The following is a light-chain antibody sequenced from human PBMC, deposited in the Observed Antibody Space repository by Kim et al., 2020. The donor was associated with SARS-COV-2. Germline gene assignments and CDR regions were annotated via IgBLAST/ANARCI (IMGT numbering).Light chain of an antibody. V-gene: IGLV3-19*01. CDR1: SLRSYY. CDR3: NSRDSSGNHYV. CDR2: GKN. J-gene: IGLJ1*01. Sequence: ALAQTVRITCQGDSLRSYYASWYQQKPGQAPVLVIYGKNNRPSGIPDRFSGSSSGNTASLTITGAQAEDEAYYYCNSRDSSGNHYVFGTGTKVTVL.